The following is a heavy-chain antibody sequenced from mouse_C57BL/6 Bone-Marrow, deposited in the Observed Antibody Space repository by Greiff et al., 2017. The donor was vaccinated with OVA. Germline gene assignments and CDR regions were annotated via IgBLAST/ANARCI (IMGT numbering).Heavy chain of an antibody. V-gene: IGHV5-9-1*02. J-gene: IGHJ3*01. CDR3: TRDPDWGFDY. CDR1: GFTFSSYA. D-gene: IGHD4-1*01. CDR2: ISSGGDYI. Sequence: EVKLVESGEGLVKPGGSLKLSCAASGFTFSSYAMSWVRQTPEQRLEWVAYISSGGDYIYYADTVKGRFTISRDNARNTLYMHMSSLKSEDTAMYYCTRDPDWGFDYWGKGTLVTVSA.